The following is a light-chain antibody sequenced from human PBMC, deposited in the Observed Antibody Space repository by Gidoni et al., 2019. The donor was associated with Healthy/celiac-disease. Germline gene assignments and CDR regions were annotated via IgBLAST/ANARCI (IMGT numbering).Light chain of an antibody. CDR1: QDISNY. CDR2: DAS. Sequence: DIQMTQSPSSLSASVGDRVTITCQASQDISNYLNWYQQKQGKAPELLIYDASNLETGVPSRFSGSGSGTDFTFTISSLQPEDIATYYCQQYDNLPYTFXQXTKLEIK. J-gene: IGKJ2*01. V-gene: IGKV1-33*01. CDR3: QQYDNLPYT.